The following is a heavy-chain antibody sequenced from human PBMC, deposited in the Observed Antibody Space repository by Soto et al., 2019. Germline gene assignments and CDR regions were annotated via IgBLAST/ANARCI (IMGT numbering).Heavy chain of an antibody. Sequence: GGSLRLSCAASGFTFSDYWMSWVRQAPGKGLEWVANIKQDGSEKYYVDSVKGRFTISRDNAKNSLYLQMNSLRAEDTAVYYCSREILERTPTDYLGQGTLVTVSA. CDR1: GFTFSDYW. V-gene: IGHV3-7*04. J-gene: IGHJ4*02. CDR2: IKQDGSEK. CDR3: SREILERTPTDY. D-gene: IGHD1-1*01.